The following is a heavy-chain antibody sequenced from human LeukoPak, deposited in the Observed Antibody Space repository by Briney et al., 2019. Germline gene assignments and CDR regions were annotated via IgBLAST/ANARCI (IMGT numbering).Heavy chain of an antibody. J-gene: IGHJ4*02. CDR2: MNPNSGNT. CDR1: GYTFTSYD. D-gene: IGHD3-16*02. V-gene: IGHV1-8*01. CDR3: ARGHYDYVWGSYRPVYFDY. Sequence: GASVKVSCKASGYTFTSYDINWVRQATGQGVEWMGWMNPNSGNTGYAQKFQGRVTMTRNTSISTAYMELSSLRSEDTAVYYCARGHYDYVWGSYRPVYFDYWGQGTLVTVSS.